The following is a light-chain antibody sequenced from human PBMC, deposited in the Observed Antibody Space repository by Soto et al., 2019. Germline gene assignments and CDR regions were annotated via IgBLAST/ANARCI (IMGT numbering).Light chain of an antibody. J-gene: IGLJ1*01. Sequence: QAVVTQEPSLTVSPGVTVTLTCTSSTGAVTSDHYPNWFQQKPGQAPRSLIYSISNRHSWTPARFSGSLLGAKAALTLSGVQPEDEAEYYCLLYYGGVYVFGTGTKLTVL. CDR1: TGAVTSDHY. CDR2: SIS. V-gene: IGLV7-43*01. CDR3: LLYYGGVYV.